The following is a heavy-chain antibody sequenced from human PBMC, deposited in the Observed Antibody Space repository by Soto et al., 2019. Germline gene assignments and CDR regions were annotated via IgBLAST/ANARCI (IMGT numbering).Heavy chain of an antibody. Sequence: HRXGSLELSCAASGFTVSSNYMSWVRQAPGKGLEWVSVIYSGGSTYYADSVKGRFTISRDNSKNTLYLQMNSLRAEDTAVYYCARDRDYYDSSGYYWYGMDVWGQGTTVTVS. CDR1: GFTVSSNY. CDR3: ARDRDYYDSSGYYWYGMDV. V-gene: IGHV3-53*01. CDR2: IYSGGST. D-gene: IGHD3-22*01. J-gene: IGHJ6*02.